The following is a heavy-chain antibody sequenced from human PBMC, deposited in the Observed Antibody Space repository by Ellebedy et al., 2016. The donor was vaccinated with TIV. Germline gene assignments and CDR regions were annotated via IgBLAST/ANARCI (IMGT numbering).Heavy chain of an antibody. Sequence: AASVKVSCKASGGTFSSYAISWVRQAPGQGLEWLGIINPSSGSTTYAQKLQGRLTMTRDTSTSTVYMELSSLRSEDTAVYYCARSRSSGWLHTPDYWGQGLLVTVSS. CDR3: ARSRSSGWLHTPDY. V-gene: IGHV1-46*04. CDR2: INPSSGST. J-gene: IGHJ4*02. D-gene: IGHD6-19*01. CDR1: GGTFSSYA.